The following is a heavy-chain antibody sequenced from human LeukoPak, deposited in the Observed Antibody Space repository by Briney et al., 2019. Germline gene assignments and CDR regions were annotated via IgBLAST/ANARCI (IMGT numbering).Heavy chain of an antibody. CDR3: ARDHNYAFDN. J-gene: IGHJ4*02. V-gene: IGHV3-48*01. CDR1: GFPFIEYS. CDR2: IGIDSGNT. D-gene: IGHD1-1*01. Sequence: GGSLRLSFPASGFPFIEYSLNWVRQAPGKGLEWISYIGIDSGNTKYADSVRGRFTISADKAKNSLYLQMNSLRVEDTAVYYCARDHNYAFDNWGQGTLVSVAS.